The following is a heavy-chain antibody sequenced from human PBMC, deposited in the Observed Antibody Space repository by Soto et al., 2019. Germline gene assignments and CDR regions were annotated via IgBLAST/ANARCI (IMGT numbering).Heavy chain of an antibody. Sequence: EVQLVESGGGLIQPGGSLRLSCAASGSTSSSHWMHWVRQAPGKGLVWVSRINPDGSSTNYADSVKGRFTISRDNAKNTVYLQMNSLGAEDTAVYYCVRDMGGDPDCWGQGTLVSVSS. CDR3: VRDMGGDPDC. CDR2: INPDGSST. V-gene: IGHV3-74*01. D-gene: IGHD3-16*01. CDR1: GSTSSSHW. J-gene: IGHJ4*02.